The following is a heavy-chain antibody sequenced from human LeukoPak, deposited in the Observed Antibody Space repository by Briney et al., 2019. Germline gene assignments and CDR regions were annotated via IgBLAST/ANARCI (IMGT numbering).Heavy chain of an antibody. J-gene: IGHJ6*02. D-gene: IGHD2-15*01. CDR2: IKEDGGEK. V-gene: IGHV3-7*03. Sequence: PGGSLRLSCAASGFTFSNYWMTWVRQAPGKGLEWVAHIKEDGGEKHYVDPVKGRFTISRDNAKNSLYLQMNSLRAEDTAVYYCARFGSGMAPLYYYYGMDVWGQGTTVTVSS. CDR1: GFTFSNYW. CDR3: ARFGSGMAPLYYYYGMDV.